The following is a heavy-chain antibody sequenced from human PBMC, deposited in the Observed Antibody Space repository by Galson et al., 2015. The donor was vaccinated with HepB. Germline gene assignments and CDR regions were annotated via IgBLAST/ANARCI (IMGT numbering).Heavy chain of an antibody. V-gene: IGHV3-11*01. D-gene: IGHD4-17*01. CDR3: ARAQGRAPDYGAARPYYYYGMDV. CDR2: ISSSGSTI. J-gene: IGHJ6*02. CDR1: GFTFSDYY. Sequence: SLRLSCAASGFTFSDYYMSWIRQAPGKGLEWVSYISSSGSTIYYADSVKGRFTISRDNAKNSLYLQMNSLRAEDTAVYYCARAQGRAPDYGAARPYYYYGMDVWGQGTTVTVSS.